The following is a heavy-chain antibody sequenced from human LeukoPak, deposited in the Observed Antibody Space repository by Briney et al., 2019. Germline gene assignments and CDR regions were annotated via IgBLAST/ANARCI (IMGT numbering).Heavy chain of an antibody. CDR1: GFTFDDYA. D-gene: IGHD6-13*01. Sequence: GGSLRLSCAASGFTFDDYAMHWVRQAPGKGLEWVSGISWNSGSIGYADSVKGRFTISRDNAKNSLYLQMNSLRAEDTALYYGAKARAGGPYSSSWYVLDYWGQGTLVTVSS. V-gene: IGHV3-9*01. J-gene: IGHJ4*02. CDR3: AKARAGGPYSSSWYVLDY. CDR2: ISWNSGSI.